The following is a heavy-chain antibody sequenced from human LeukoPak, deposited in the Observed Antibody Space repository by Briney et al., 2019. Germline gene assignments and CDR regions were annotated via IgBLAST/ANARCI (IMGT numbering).Heavy chain of an antibody. D-gene: IGHD2-21*02. CDR3: ARHIVVVTAHVGNWFDP. V-gene: IGHV4-59*08. CDR2: IYYSGST. Sequence: SETLSLTCTVSGGSISSYYWSWIRQPPGKGLEWIGYIYYSGSTNYNPSLKSRVTISVDTSKNQFSLKLSSVTAADTAVYYCARHIVVVTAHVGNWFDPWGQGTLVTVSS. J-gene: IGHJ5*02. CDR1: GGSISSYY.